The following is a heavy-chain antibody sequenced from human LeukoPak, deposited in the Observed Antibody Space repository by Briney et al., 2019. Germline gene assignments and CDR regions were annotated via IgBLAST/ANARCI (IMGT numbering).Heavy chain of an antibody. CDR1: GGSISSGGYY. CDR2: IYYSGST. V-gene: IGHV4-31*03. Sequence: PSETLSLTCTVSGGSISSGGYYWSWIRQHPGKGLEWIGYIYYSGSTYYNPSLKSRVTISVDTSKNQFSLKLSSVTAADTAVYYCARVVRPAVAEYFQHWGQGTLVTVSS. J-gene: IGHJ1*01. CDR3: ARVVRPAVAEYFQH.